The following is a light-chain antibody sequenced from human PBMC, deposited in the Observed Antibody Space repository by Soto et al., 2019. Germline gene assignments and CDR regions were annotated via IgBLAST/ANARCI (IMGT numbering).Light chain of an antibody. J-gene: IGLJ3*02. CDR2: EVT. V-gene: IGLV2-14*01. Sequence: QSVLTQPASVSGSPGQSITISCTGTSSDVGGYDFVSWYQQHPAKAPRLITSEVTNRPSGVSYRFSASKSGNTASLTISGLQAEDEADYFCSSFTSRDTLVFGGGTKLTVL. CDR3: SSFTSRDTLV. CDR1: SSDVGGYDF.